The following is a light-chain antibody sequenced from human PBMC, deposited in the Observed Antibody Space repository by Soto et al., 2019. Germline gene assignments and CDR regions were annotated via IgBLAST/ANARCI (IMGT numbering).Light chain of an antibody. V-gene: IGLV2-8*01. CDR3: SSFAGSNNYV. CDR2: EVT. Sequence: QSALTQPPSASGSPGQSVTISGTGTSSDVGSYNYVTWYQQHPGNAPKLVIYEVTKRPSGVPDRFSGSKSGNTASLTVSGLQAEGEADYYCSSFAGSNNYVFGTGTKVTVL. J-gene: IGLJ1*01. CDR1: SSDVGSYNY.